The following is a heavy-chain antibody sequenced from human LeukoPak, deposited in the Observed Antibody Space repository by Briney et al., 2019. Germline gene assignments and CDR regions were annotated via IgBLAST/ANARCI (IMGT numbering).Heavy chain of an antibody. CDR3: ARYIAAHQNWFDP. CDR2: INHSGST. CDR1: GGSFSGYY. J-gene: IGHJ5*02. D-gene: IGHD6-6*01. Sequence: SETLSLTCAVYGGSFSGYYWSWIRQPPGKGLEWIGEINHSGSTNYNPSLKSRVTISVDTSKNQFSLKLSSVTVADTAVYYCARYIAAHQNWFDPWGQGTLVTVSS. V-gene: IGHV4-34*01.